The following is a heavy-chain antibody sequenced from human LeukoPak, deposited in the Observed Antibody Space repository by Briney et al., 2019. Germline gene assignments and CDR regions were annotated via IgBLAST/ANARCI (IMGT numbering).Heavy chain of an antibody. V-gene: IGHV3-7*03. Sequence: GGSLRLSCTASGFTFRNYWMSWVRQAPGKGLEGVANIKQDGSVQYYVDSVKGRFTISRDNAKNSLYLQMNSLRAEDTAVYYCARKWAVAGSSYFDYWGQGTLVTVSS. CDR3: ARKWAVAGSSYFDY. CDR1: GFTFRNYW. D-gene: IGHD6-19*01. J-gene: IGHJ4*02. CDR2: IKQDGSVQ.